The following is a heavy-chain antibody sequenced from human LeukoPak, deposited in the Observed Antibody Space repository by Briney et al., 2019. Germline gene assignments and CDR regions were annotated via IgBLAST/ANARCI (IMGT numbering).Heavy chain of an antibody. V-gene: IGHV3-23*01. J-gene: IGHJ4*02. CDR1: GFTLCSYA. Sequence: WGAPRTSCAAPGFTLCSYALSLGRPAPGEGAGLGSTISGSGGSTYYADSVKGRFTVSRDNSKNTLYLQMNSLRAEDTAVYYCAKDIRSSGWSKYSDYWGQGTLVTVSS. D-gene: IGHD6-19*01. CDR3: AKDIRSSGWSKYSDY. CDR2: ISGSGGST.